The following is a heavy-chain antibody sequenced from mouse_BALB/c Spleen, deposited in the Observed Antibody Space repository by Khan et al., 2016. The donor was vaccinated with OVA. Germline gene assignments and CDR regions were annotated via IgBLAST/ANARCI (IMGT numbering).Heavy chain of an antibody. J-gene: IGHJ4*01. D-gene: IGHD2-12*01. V-gene: IGHV3-2*02. CDR2: ISYSGST. Sequence: VRLQQSGPGLVKPSQSLSLTCTVTGYSITSDYAWNWIRQFPGNKLEWMGYISYSGSTNYNPSLKSRISITRDTSKNQFFLQLNSVTTEDTATYYCARDSSRYNYAMDYWGQGTSVTVSS. CDR3: ARDSSRYNYAMDY. CDR1: GYSITSDYA.